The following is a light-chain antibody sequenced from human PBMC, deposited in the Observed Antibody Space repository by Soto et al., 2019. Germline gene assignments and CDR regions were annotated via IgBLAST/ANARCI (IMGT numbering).Light chain of an antibody. J-gene: IGLJ2*01. CDR2: GNS. Sequence: QSVLTQPPSVSGAPGHRVTISCTGSSSNIGAGYDVHWYQQLPGTAPKLLIYGNSNRPSGVPDRFSGSKSGTSASLAITGLQAEDEADYYCQSYDSSLSGFVVFVGGTTLTVL. CDR3: QSYDSSLSGFVV. CDR1: SSNIGAGYD. V-gene: IGLV1-40*01.